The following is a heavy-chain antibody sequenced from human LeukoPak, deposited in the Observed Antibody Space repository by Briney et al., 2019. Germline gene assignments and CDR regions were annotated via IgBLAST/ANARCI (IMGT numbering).Heavy chain of an antibody. CDR3: VKGMTSMGDY. D-gene: IGHD2-8*01. J-gene: IGHJ4*02. Sequence: GGSLRLSCAASGFTFSSYAMSWVRQTPGKGLGWVSSISSSGTFYADSVKGRFIISRDDSKNMLYLQMNSLRAEDTAVYYCVKGMTSMGDYWGQGTLVTVSS. V-gene: IGHV3-23*01. CDR1: GFTFSSYA. CDR2: ISSSGT.